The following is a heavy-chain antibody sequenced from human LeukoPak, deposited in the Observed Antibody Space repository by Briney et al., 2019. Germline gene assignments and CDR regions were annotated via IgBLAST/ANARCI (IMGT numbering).Heavy chain of an antibody. J-gene: IGHJ4*02. CDR1: GFTFSSYS. V-gene: IGHV3-48*02. CDR3: ARDPEKYSSGWYYFDY. Sequence: PGGSLRLSCAASGFTFSSYSMNWVRQAPGKGLEWISYISSSGSTINYADSVKGRFTISRDSAKNSLYLQMNSLRDEDTAVYYCARDPEKYSSGWYYFDYWGQGTLVTVSS. CDR2: ISSSGSTI. D-gene: IGHD6-19*01.